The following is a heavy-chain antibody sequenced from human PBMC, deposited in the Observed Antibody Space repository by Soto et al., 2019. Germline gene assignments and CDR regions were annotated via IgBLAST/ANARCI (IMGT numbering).Heavy chain of an antibody. CDR3: ATGPISPYGMDV. Sequence: EEQLLESGGGLVQPGGSLRLSCAASGFTFSSYAMSWVRQAPGKGLEWVSSISSSGDRKYFADSVKGRFTISRDNSKNTLYLQMNSLGAEDTAVYYCATGPISPYGMDVWGQGTTVTVSS. CDR1: GFTFSSYA. V-gene: IGHV3-23*01. D-gene: IGHD3-3*01. CDR2: ISSSGDRK. J-gene: IGHJ6*02.